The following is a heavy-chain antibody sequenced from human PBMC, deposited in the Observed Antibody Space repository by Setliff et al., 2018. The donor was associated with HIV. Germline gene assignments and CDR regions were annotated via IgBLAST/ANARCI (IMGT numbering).Heavy chain of an antibody. Sequence: SETLSLTCTVSGDSISSGSNYWSWIRQPAGKGLEWIGRIYTSGPRYNPSLENRVTISVDTSKSQFFLMLSSVTAADTAVCYCARSFDILTGDLDYWGQGTLVTVSS. J-gene: IGHJ4*02. V-gene: IGHV4-61*02. CDR3: ARSFDILTGDLDY. CDR1: GDSISSGSNY. CDR2: IYTSGP. D-gene: IGHD3-9*01.